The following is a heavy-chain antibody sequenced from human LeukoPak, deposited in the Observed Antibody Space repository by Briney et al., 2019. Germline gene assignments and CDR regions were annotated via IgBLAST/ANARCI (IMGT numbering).Heavy chain of an antibody. V-gene: IGHV4-59*08. D-gene: IGHD3-16*01. CDR1: GGSISSYF. CDR3: ARHLSTHYAP. CDR2: IYYSGST. J-gene: IGHJ5*02. Sequence: SETLSLTCTVSGGSISSYFWSWIRQPPGRGLEWIGYIYYSGSTTYNPSLKSRVTISVNTSKNQFSLNLTSVTAADTAVYYCARHLSTHYAPWGQGTLVTVSS.